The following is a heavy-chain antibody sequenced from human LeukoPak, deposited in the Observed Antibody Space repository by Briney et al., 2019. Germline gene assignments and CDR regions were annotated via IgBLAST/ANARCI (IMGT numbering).Heavy chain of an antibody. CDR1: GFTFSSYW. D-gene: IGHD3-22*01. CDR3: ARHLNYYDSSGPFDP. V-gene: IGHV3-7*01. CDR2: IKQDGSEK. J-gene: IGHJ5*02. Sequence: GGSLRLSCAASGFTFSSYWMSWVRQAPGKGLEWVANIKQDGSEKYYVDSVKGRFTISRDNAKNSLYLQMNSLRAEDTAVYYCARHLNYYDSSGPFDPWGQGTLVTVSS.